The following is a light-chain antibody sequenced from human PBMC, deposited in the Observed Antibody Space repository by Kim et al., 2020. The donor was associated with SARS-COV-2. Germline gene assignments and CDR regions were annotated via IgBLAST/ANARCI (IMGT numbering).Light chain of an antibody. CDR3: QHYSNWPLT. CDR2: GAS. Sequence: VSPGERATLACRASHSVSSNLAWYQQKPGQAPRLLIYGASTRATGIPARFSGNGSGTEFTLTISSLQSEDFAVYHCQHYSNWPLTFGGGTKVDIK. J-gene: IGKJ4*01. CDR1: HSVSSN. V-gene: IGKV3D-15*01.